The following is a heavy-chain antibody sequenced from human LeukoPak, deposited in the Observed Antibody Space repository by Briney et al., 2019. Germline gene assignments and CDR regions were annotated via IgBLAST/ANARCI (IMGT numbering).Heavy chain of an antibody. CDR2: IKQDVTEK. D-gene: IGHD3-22*01. CDR1: GFTFSSSW. J-gene: IGHJ4*02. Sequence: GGSLRLSCAASGFTFSSSWMSWVRQAPGKGLEWVAYIKQDVTEKYYVDSVKGRFSISRDNSKNTLYLQRKSLTAADTAVYYCAKERYDSSGYYDYWGQGTLVTVSS. CDR3: AKERYDSSGYYDY. V-gene: IGHV3-7*03.